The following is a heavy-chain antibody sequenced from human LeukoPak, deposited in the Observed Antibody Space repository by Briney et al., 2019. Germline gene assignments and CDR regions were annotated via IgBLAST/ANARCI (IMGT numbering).Heavy chain of an antibody. D-gene: IGHD5-18*01. Sequence: ASVKVSCKASGYTFTGYYMHWVQQAPGQGLEWMGRINPNSGGTNYAQKFQGRVTMTRDTSISTAYMELSRLRSDDTAVYYCARGGYSYGFVVDYWGQGTLVTVSS. CDR3: ARGGYSYGFVVDY. V-gene: IGHV1-2*06. CDR1: GYTFTGYY. CDR2: INPNSGGT. J-gene: IGHJ4*02.